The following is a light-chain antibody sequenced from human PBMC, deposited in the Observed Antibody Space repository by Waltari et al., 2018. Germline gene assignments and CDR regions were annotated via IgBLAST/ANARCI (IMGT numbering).Light chain of an antibody. V-gene: IGLV3-1*01. CDR2: QDS. CDR1: KLGDTY. CDR3: QAWDSSTVV. Sequence: SYELTQPPSVSVSPGQTASINCSGDKLGDTYACWYQQKPGQSPVLVIYQDSKRPSGIPERFSGSNSGNTATLTISGTQAMDEADYYCQAWDSSTVVFGGGTKLTVL. J-gene: IGLJ2*01.